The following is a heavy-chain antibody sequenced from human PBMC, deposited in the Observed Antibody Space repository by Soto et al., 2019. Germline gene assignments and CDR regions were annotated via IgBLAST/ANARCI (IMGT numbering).Heavy chain of an antibody. CDR3: ARAADYYDSSGYYYDYYYGMDV. CDR2: ISYDGSNK. CDR1: GFTFSSYA. D-gene: IGHD3-22*01. Sequence: GGSLRLSCAASGFTFSSYAMHWVRQAPGKGLEWVAVISYDGSNKYYADSVKGRFTISRDNSKNTLYLQMNSLRAEDTAVYYCARAADYYDSSGYYYDYYYGMDVWGQGTTVTVSS. J-gene: IGHJ6*02. V-gene: IGHV3-30-3*01.